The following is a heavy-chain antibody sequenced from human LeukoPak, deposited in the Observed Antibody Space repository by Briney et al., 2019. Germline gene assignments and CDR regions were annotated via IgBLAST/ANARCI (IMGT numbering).Heavy chain of an antibody. Sequence: PGGSLRLSCAASGFTFINYAMSWVRQAPGKGLEWVSTISGSGGSTYYADSVKGRFTISRDNSKNTLYLQMNSLRAEDTAVYYCARDPYTSSSGRDYYYYMDVWGKGTTVTVSS. CDR2: ISGSGGST. CDR1: GFTFINYA. CDR3: ARDPYTSSSGRDYYYYMDV. J-gene: IGHJ6*03. D-gene: IGHD6-6*01. V-gene: IGHV3-23*01.